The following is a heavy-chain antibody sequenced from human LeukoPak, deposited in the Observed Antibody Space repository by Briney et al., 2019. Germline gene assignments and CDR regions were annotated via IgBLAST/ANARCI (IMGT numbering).Heavy chain of an antibody. V-gene: IGHV1-2*02. CDR3: ARDDDGIDY. D-gene: IGHD1-26*01. CDR1: GYTFTGYY. J-gene: IGHJ4*02. CDR2: INPKSGGT. Sequence: GASVKVSCKASGYTFTGYYIHWVRQAPGQGLEWMGWINPKSGGTNYAQKLQGRVTMTRETSISTAYMELTSLTSDDTAVYYCARDDDGIDYWGQGTLVIVSS.